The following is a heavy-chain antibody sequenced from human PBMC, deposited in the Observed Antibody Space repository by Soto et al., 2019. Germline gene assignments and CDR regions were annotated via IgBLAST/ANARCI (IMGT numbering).Heavy chain of an antibody. CDR3: AALGGAIVRGYNWFDP. D-gene: IGHD3-22*01. Sequence: SETLSLTCAVYGGSFSGYYWSWIRQPPGKGLEWIGEINHSGSTNYNPSLKSRVTISVDTSKNQFSLKLSSVTAADTAVYYCAALGGAIVRGYNWFDPWGQGTLVIVSS. J-gene: IGHJ5*02. V-gene: IGHV4-34*01. CDR1: GGSFSGYY. CDR2: INHSGST.